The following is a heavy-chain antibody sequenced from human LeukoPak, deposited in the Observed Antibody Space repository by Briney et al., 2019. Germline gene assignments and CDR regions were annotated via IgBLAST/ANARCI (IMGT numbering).Heavy chain of an antibody. CDR3: AKPSTVDRRFDY. CDR1: GFTFSSYG. CDR2: ISYDGSNK. Sequence: GGSLRLSCAASGFTFSSYGMHWVRQAPGKGLEWVAVISYDGSNKYYADSVKGRFTISRDNSKNTLYLQMNSLRAEGTAVYYCAKPSTVDRRFDYWGQGTLVTVSS. V-gene: IGHV3-30*18. D-gene: IGHD4-17*01. J-gene: IGHJ4*02.